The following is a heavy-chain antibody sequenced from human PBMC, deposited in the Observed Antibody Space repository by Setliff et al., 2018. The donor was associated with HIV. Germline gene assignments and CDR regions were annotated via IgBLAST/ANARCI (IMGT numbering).Heavy chain of an antibody. D-gene: IGHD6-13*01. Sequence: PSETLSLTCAVYGGSFSGYYWSWIRQPPGKGLEWIGEINHSGSTNYNPSLKSRVTISVDTSKNQFSLKLNSVTAADTAVYYCAAASSWDPLLDYWGQGTLVTVSS. CDR2: INHSGST. J-gene: IGHJ4*02. V-gene: IGHV4-34*01. CDR1: GGSFSGYY. CDR3: AAASSWDPLLDY.